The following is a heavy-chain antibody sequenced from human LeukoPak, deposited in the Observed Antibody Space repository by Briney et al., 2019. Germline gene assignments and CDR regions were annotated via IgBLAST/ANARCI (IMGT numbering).Heavy chain of an antibody. CDR2: IYYSGST. D-gene: IGHD6-19*01. CDR3: ARAYSSGWALDY. V-gene: IGHV4-59*01. Sequence: SETLSLTCTVSGGSISSYYWSWIRQPPGKGLEWIGYIYYSGSTNYNPSLKSRVTISVDTSKNQFSLKLSSVTAADTAVYYCARAYSSGWALDYWGQGSLVTVSS. CDR1: GGSISSYY. J-gene: IGHJ4*02.